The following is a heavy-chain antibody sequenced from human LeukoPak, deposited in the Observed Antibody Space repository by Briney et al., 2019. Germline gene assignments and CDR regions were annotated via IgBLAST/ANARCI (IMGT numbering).Heavy chain of an antibody. V-gene: IGHV3-30*04. J-gene: IGHJ5*02. Sequence: PGGSLRLSCAASGFTFSSYAMHWVRQAPGKGLEWVAVISYDGSNKYYADSVKGRFTISRDNSKNTLYLQMNSLRAEDTAVYYRARDSPEAWFGEPYNWFDPWGQGTLVTVSS. CDR2: ISYDGSNK. CDR3: ARDSPEAWFGEPYNWFDP. D-gene: IGHD3-10*01. CDR1: GFTFSSYA.